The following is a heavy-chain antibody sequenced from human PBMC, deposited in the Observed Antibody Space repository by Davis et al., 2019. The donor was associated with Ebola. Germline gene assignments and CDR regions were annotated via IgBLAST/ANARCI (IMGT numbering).Heavy chain of an antibody. D-gene: IGHD4-17*01. Sequence: PGGSLRLSCAASGFTVRSTYMSWVRQAPGKGLECVSVIYSDGTTYYADSVKGRFTISRDNSKNTLYLQMNSLRAEDTAVYYCAKGSLYGSRSITAGVDVWGQGTTVTVSS. CDR3: AKGSLYGSRSITAGVDV. J-gene: IGHJ6*02. CDR1: GFTVRSTY. V-gene: IGHV3-53*01. CDR2: IYSDGTT.